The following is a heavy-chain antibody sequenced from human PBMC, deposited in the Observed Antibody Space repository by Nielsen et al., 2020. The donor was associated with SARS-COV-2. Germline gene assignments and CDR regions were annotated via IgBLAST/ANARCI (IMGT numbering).Heavy chain of an antibody. D-gene: IGHD4-17*01. CDR2: IYHSGST. CDR1: GGSISSYY. J-gene: IGHJ4*02. CDR3: AQTDYGDYGAY. V-gene: IGHV4-38-2*02. Sequence: SETLSLTCTVSGGSISSYYWGWIRQPPGKGLEWIGSIYHSGSTYYNPSLKSRVTISVDTSKNQFSLKLSSVTAADTAVYYCAQTDYGDYGAYWGQGTLVTVSS.